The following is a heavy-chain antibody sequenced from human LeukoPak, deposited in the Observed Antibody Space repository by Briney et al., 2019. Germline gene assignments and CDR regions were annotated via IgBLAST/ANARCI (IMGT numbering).Heavy chain of an antibody. CDR3: ARVRATGTTSSFDY. D-gene: IGHD1-1*01. J-gene: IGHJ4*02. V-gene: IGHV1-18*01. CDR1: GYTFTSYG. Sequence: ASVKVSCKASGYTFTSYGISWVRQAPGQGLEWMGWISAYNGNTNYAQKLQGRVTMTTDTSTSTAYMELRGLRSGDTAVYYCARVRATGTTSSFDYWGQGTLVTVSS. CDR2: ISAYNGNT.